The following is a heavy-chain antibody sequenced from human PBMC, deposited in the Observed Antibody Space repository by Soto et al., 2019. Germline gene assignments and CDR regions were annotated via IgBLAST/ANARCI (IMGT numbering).Heavy chain of an antibody. CDR3: ASSGVHSSGCFDY. Sequence: GESLKISCKGSGYSFTSYWISWVRQMPGKGLEWMGRIDPSDSYTNYSPSFQGHVTISADKSISTAYLQWSSLKASDTAMYYCASSGVHSSGCFDYWGQGTLVTVSS. CDR1: GYSFTSYW. CDR2: IDPSDSYT. D-gene: IGHD6-19*01. J-gene: IGHJ4*02. V-gene: IGHV5-10-1*01.